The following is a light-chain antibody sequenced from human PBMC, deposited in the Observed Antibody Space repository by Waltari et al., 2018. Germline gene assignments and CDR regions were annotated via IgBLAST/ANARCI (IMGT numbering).Light chain of an antibody. CDR2: AAS. V-gene: IGKV1-39*01. CDR1: QAISIY. Sequence: DIQMTQSPSSLSASVGDRVIITWRASQAISIYLNWYQQKPGKAPNLLIYAASTLQRGIPSRFSGSGSGTHFTLTISSLQPEDFATYYCQHSYTTPLTFGGGTKVEI. CDR3: QHSYTTPLT. J-gene: IGKJ4*01.